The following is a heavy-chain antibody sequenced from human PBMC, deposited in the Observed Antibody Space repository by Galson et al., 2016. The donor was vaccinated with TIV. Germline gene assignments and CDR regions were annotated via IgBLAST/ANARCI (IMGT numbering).Heavy chain of an antibody. Sequence: SVKVSCKASGYTFTDYYIHFVRQAPGQGLEWMGWINPASGGTNLAQKFQGRVTMTRDTSISTVFMELRRLTSDDTAVYSCARSSWGPPLGYCGSISCYTGWYFDLCGRGTLGTVSS. CDR3: ARSSWGPPLGYCGSISCYTGWYFDL. J-gene: IGHJ2*01. V-gene: IGHV1-2*02. CDR1: GYTFTDYY. D-gene: IGHD2-2*01. CDR2: INPASGGT.